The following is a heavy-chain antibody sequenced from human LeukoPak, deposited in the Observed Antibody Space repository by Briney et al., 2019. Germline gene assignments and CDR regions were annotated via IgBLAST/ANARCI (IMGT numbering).Heavy chain of an antibody. Sequence: SVKVSCKASGGNFSSYIFTWVRQAPGQGLEWMGRIIPIPGIPHYAQKFQGKVTITADKSTSTAYMELSNLRSEDTAVYYCAGRPTTVTTEGHYYYYDMDVWGQGTTVTVS. CDR1: GGNFSSYI. CDR3: AGRPTTVTTEGHYYYYDMDV. CDR2: IIPIPGIP. D-gene: IGHD4-17*01. J-gene: IGHJ6*02. V-gene: IGHV1-69*02.